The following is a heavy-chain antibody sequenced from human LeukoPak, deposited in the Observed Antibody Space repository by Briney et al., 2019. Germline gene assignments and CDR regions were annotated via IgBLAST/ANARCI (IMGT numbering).Heavy chain of an antibody. V-gene: IGHV1-8*01. CDR1: GYTFTSYD. CDR3: ARAVPMVRGVIIRRPNTNWFDP. J-gene: IGHJ5*02. Sequence: ASVKVSCKASGYTFTSYDSNWVRQPTGQGLEWMGRMNPNSGNTGYAQKFQGRVTMTRNTFISTAYMELSSLRSEDTAVYYCARAVPMVRGVIIRRPNTNWFDPWGQGTLVTVSS. D-gene: IGHD3-10*01. CDR2: MNPNSGNT.